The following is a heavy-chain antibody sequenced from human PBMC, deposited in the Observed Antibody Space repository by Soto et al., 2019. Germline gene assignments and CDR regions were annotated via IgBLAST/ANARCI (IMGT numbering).Heavy chain of an antibody. Sequence: PSETLSLTCSVSGGSISSSFWSWIRQPPGKELEWIGYISYSGSTAYNPSLKSRITLSVDTSKNQFSLRVASVTAADTAVYYCARGHRAMEYYYYYGMDVWGQGTTVTVSS. CDR3: ARGHRAMEYYYYYGMDV. D-gene: IGHD5-18*01. CDR1: GGSISSSF. V-gene: IGHV4-59*01. J-gene: IGHJ6*02. CDR2: ISYSGST.